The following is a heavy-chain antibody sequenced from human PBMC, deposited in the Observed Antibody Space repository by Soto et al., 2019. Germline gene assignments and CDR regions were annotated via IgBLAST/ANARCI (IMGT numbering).Heavy chain of an antibody. CDR1: GVTVSSNY. V-gene: IGHV3-53*01. J-gene: IGHJ4*02. D-gene: IGHD3-22*01. Sequence: PGGSLRLSCAASGVTVSSNYMSWVRQAPGKGLEWVSVIYSGGSTYYADSVKGRFTISRDNSKNTLYLQMNSLRAEDTVVYNCASRSGSFDYWGQGTLVTVSS. CDR2: IYSGGST. CDR3: ASRSGSFDY.